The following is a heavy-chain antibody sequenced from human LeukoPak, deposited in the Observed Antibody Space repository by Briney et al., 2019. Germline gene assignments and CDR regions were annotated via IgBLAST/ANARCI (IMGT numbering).Heavy chain of an antibody. CDR1: GLTFDHYG. D-gene: IGHD6-6*01. CDR2: LNWNGRVT. V-gene: IGHV3-20*04. J-gene: IGHJ4*02. Sequence: PGGSLRLFRGASGLTFDHYGMGGVRQAPGKGLEGGSGLNWNGRVTIYADCVKGRFNISRDNDKKSLYLQMNSLRAEDTALYYCARSGDSSAFDSWGQGTLVTVSS. CDR3: ARSGDSSAFDS.